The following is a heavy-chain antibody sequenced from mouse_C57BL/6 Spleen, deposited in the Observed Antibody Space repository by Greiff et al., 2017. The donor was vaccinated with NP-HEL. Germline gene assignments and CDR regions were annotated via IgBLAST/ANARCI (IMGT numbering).Heavy chain of an antibody. J-gene: IGHJ2*01. CDR3: AREACSYGSSYSYFDY. CDR1: GYAFSSSW. CDR2: IYPGDGDT. V-gene: IGHV1-82*01. D-gene: IGHD1-1*01. Sequence: QVQLQQSGPELVKPGASVKISCKASGYAFSSSWMNWVKQRPGKGLEWIGRIYPGDGDTNYNGKFKGKATLTADKSSSTAYMQLSSLTSEDSAVYVSAREACSYGSSYSYFDYWGKGTTLTVSS.